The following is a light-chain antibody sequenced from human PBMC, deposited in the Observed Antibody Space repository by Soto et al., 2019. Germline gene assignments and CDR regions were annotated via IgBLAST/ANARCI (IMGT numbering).Light chain of an antibody. CDR1: SGHSTFA. J-gene: IGLJ2*01. Sequence: QPVLTQSPSASASLGTSVKLTCTLSSGHSTFAIAWHQQQADKGPRYLMKLNSDGSHTRGDGIPDRFSGSSSGAERYLTISGLQSGDEAEYYCQTWGTGIRVFGGGTQLTVL. V-gene: IGLV4-69*01. CDR2: LNSDGSH. CDR3: QTWGTGIRV.